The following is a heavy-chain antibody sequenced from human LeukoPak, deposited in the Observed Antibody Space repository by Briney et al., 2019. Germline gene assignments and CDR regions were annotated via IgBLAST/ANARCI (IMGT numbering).Heavy chain of an antibody. CDR2: INHSGST. CDR3: ARDYYDSSGYYFFDP. J-gene: IGHJ5*02. V-gene: IGHV4-34*01. Sequence: PSETLSLTCAVYGGSFSGYYWSWIRQPPGKGLEWIGEINHSGSTNYTPSLKSRVTISVDTSKNQFSLKLSSVTAADTAVYYCARDYYDSSGYYFFDPWGQGTLVTVSS. D-gene: IGHD3-22*01. CDR1: GGSFSGYY.